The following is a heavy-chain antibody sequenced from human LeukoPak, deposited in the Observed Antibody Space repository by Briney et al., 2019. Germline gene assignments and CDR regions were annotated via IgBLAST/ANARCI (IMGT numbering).Heavy chain of an antibody. V-gene: IGHV3-21*01. CDR2: ISSSSSYI. J-gene: IGHJ4*02. CDR1: GFTFSSYS. Sequence: PGGSLRLSCAASGFTFSSYSMNWVRQAPGKGLEWVSSISSSSSYIYYADSVKGRFTISRDNAKNSLYLQMNSLRAEDTAVYYCARVFDTEAQARAARSTRLKYFDYWGQGTLVTVSS. D-gene: IGHD6-6*01. CDR3: ARVFDTEAQARAARSTRLKYFDY.